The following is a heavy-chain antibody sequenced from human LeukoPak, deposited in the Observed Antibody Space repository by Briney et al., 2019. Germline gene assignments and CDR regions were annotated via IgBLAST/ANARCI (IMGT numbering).Heavy chain of an antibody. D-gene: IGHD2-2*01. V-gene: IGHV4-31*03. CDR2: IYYSGST. CDR1: GGSISSGGYY. Sequence: SETLSLTCTVSGGSISSGGYYRSWIRQHPGKGLEWIGYIYYSGSTYYNPSLKSRVTISVDTSKNQFSLKLSSVTAADTAVYYCARAQGYCSSTSCYPDYWGQGTLVTVSS. J-gene: IGHJ4*02. CDR3: ARAQGYCSSTSCYPDY.